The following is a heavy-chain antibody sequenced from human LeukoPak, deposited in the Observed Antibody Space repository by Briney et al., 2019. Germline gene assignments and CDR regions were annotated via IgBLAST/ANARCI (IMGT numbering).Heavy chain of an antibody. CDR3: ARSAGQDPGGPQKGYASDV. J-gene: IGHJ3*01. D-gene: IGHD2-8*02. Sequence: ASVKVSCKASGGTFSSYAISWVRQAPGQGLEWVGQFIPIFATANYAERLQGRVTITTDESTNTAYMELTRLTSEDTATYYCARSAGQDPGGPQKGYASDVWGQGTLVIVSS. CDR1: GGTFSSYA. CDR2: FIPIFATA. V-gene: IGHV1-69*05.